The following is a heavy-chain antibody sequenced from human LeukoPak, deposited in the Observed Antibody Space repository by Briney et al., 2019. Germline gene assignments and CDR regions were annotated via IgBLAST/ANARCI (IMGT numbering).Heavy chain of an antibody. J-gene: IGHJ4*02. Sequence: SETLSLTCAVYGGSFSGYYWSWIRQPAGKRLEWIGRIYTSGSTNYNPSLKSRVTMSVDTSKNQFSLKLSSVTAADTAVYYCARDQRPVDYDILTGYQYWGQGTLVTVSS. D-gene: IGHD3-9*01. V-gene: IGHV4-4*07. CDR3: ARDQRPVDYDILTGYQY. CDR1: GGSFSGYY. CDR2: IYTSGST.